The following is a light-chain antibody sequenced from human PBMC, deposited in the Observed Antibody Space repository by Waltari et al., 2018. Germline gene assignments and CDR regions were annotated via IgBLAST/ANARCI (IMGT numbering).Light chain of an antibody. J-gene: IGLJ3*02. V-gene: IGLV2-14*03. Sequence: QSALTHPASVSGSPGQSLPLSCPGTSSYLCGYTFFSWYQQHPGKATKLMIYDVTTRPSGVSNRFSGSKSVNTASLTISGLQAEDEADYYCSSYTSSSTWVFGGGTKLTVL. CDR1: SSYLCGYTF. CDR2: DVT. CDR3: SSYTSSSTWV.